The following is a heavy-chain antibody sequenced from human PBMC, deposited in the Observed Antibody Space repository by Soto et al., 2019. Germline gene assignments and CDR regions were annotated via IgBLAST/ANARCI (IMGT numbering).Heavy chain of an antibody. Sequence: QVQLVESGGGLVKPGGSLRLSCAASGFTFSDYYMNWIRQAPGKGLEWVSYIRSGAVTIYYEDSVKGRFTISRDNAKNSLYLQMNSLRAEDTAVYYFAGKYSSSSVEFWGQGTLVTVSS. CDR3: AGKYSSSSVEF. D-gene: IGHD6-6*01. J-gene: IGHJ4*02. CDR1: GFTFSDYY. CDR2: IRSGAVTI. V-gene: IGHV3-11*01.